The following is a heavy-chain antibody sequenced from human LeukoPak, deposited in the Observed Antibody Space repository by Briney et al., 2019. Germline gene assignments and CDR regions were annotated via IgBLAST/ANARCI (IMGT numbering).Heavy chain of an antibody. CDR1: GFTFGSYA. J-gene: IGHJ4*01. CDR2: IDISGGST. V-gene: IGHV3-23*01. CDR3: AKLYSATL. Sequence: GGSLRLSCAASGFTFGSYAMTWVRQAPGMGLEWVSGIDISGGSTYYADSVKGRFTVSRDNSKNTLYLQMNSLRADDTALYYCAKLYSATLWGQGTLVTVSS. D-gene: IGHD6-13*01.